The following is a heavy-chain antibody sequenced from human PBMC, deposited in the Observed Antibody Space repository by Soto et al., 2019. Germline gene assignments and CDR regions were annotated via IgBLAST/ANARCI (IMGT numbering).Heavy chain of an antibody. Sequence: GGSLRLSCAASGFTFSSYAMHGVRQAPGKGLVWVSRINSDGSSRSYADPVKGRFTVSRDNAKSTLYLQVNSLRADDPAVYYCLIAYCGGDCSAWGQGPPVTVSS. CDR3: LIAYCGGDCSA. CDR1: GFTFSSYA. V-gene: IGHV3-74*01. D-gene: IGHD2-21*02. CDR2: INSDGSSR. J-gene: IGHJ5*02.